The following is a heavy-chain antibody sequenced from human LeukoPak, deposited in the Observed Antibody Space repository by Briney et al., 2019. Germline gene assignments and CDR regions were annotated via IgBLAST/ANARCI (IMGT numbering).Heavy chain of an antibody. D-gene: IGHD6-13*01. Sequence: SETLSLSCTVSGGSICIHYWSWIRQPPGKGLEYIGYIHDSGSTNYNPFLRGRVTISVDTSKNQFSLKLSSVTAADTAVYYCAREQQLDDAFDIWGQGTMVTVSS. J-gene: IGHJ3*02. CDR2: IHDSGST. V-gene: IGHV4-59*11. CDR3: AREQQLDDAFDI. CDR1: GGSICIHY.